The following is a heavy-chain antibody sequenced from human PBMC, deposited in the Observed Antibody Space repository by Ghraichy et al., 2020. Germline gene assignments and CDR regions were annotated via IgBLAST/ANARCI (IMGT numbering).Heavy chain of an antibody. CDR2: IYHSGST. J-gene: IGHJ5*02. CDR3: ASANSDFWSGYDSWFCP. D-gene: IGHD3-3*01. CDR1: GGSVSSNSSY. Sequence: SETLSLTCTVSGGSVSSNSSYWSWIRQPPGKGLEWVGYIYHSGSTNYNPSLKSRVTISIDTSKNQFSLKLSSVTPADTAVYYCASANSDFWSGYDSWFCPSGQGTLVTFSS. V-gene: IGHV4-61*01.